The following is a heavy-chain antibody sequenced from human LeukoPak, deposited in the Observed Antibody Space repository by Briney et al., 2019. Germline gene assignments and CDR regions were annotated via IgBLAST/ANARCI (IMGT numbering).Heavy chain of an antibody. CDR3: ARVRRPGTTDY. CDR2: ISSSGSTI. D-gene: IGHD1-7*01. Sequence: GGSLRLSCAASGFTFSDYYMSWIRQAPGKGLERVSYISSSGSTIYYADSVKGRFTISRDNAKNSLYLQMNSLRAEDTAVYYCARVRRPGTTDYWGQGTLVTVSS. V-gene: IGHV3-11*01. CDR1: GFTFSDYY. J-gene: IGHJ4*02.